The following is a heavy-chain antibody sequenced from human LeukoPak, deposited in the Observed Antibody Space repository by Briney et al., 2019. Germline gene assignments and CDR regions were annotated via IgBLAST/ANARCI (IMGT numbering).Heavy chain of an antibody. V-gene: IGHV3-7*03. Sequence: GGSLRLSCAASGFTFSSYSMNWVRQAPGKGLEWVANIKQDGSEKYYVDSVKGRFTISRDNAKNSLYLQMNSLRAEDTAVYYCARVPFGRGADYWGQGTLVTVSS. CDR2: IKQDGSEK. CDR3: ARVPFGRGADY. CDR1: GFTFSSYS. J-gene: IGHJ4*02. D-gene: IGHD3-10*01.